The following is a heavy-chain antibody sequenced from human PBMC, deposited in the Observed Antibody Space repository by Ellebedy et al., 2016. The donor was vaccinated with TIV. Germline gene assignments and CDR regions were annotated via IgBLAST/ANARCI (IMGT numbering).Heavy chain of an antibody. CDR2: ISAYNGNT. J-gene: IGHJ4*02. CDR1: DYTFTRYG. CDR3: ARGASGSYPLPLDY. Sequence: ASVKVSCXASDYTFTRYGITWVRQAPGQGLEWMGWISAYNGNTNYAQKLQGRVTMTTDTSTSTAYMDLRSLRSDDTAVYSCARGASGSYPLPLDYWGQGTLVTVSS. V-gene: IGHV1-18*01. D-gene: IGHD1-26*01.